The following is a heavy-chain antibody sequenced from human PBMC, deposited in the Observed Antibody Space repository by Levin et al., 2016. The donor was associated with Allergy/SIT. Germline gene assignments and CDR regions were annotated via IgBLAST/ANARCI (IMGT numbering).Heavy chain of an antibody. CDR2: ISSSSSYI. CDR3: ARAPGGSYPYYFDY. D-gene: IGHD1-26*01. V-gene: IGHV3-21*01. Sequence: GGSLRLSCAASGFTFSSYSMNWVRQAPGKGLEWVSSISSSSSYIYYADSVKGRFTISRDNAKNSLYLQMNSLRAEDTAVYYCARAPGGSYPYYFDYWGQGTLVTVSS. J-gene: IGHJ4*02. CDR1: GFTFSSYS.